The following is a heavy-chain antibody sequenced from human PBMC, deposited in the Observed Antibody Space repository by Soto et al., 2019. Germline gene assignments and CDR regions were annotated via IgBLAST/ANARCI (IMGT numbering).Heavy chain of an antibody. CDR1: GYTLTELS. CDR2: FDPEDGET. Sequence: QVQLVQSGAEVKKPGATVKVSCKVSGYTLTELSMHWVRQAPGKGLEWMGGFDPEDGETIYAQKFQGRVTMTEDTSTDTAYMELSSLRSEDTAVYYCATTNRSKGPAAIRDYYYYYYMDVWGKGTTVTVSS. CDR3: ATTNRSKGPAAIRDYYYYYYMDV. V-gene: IGHV1-24*01. J-gene: IGHJ6*03. D-gene: IGHD2-2*01.